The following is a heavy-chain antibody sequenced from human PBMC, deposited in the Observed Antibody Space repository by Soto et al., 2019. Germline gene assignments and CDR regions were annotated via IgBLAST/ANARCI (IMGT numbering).Heavy chain of an antibody. CDR3: AHRPTGTTLYYYYYYGMDV. V-gene: IGHV2-5*01. J-gene: IGHJ6*02. CDR2: IYWNDDK. Sequence: SGPTLVQPTQTLTLTCTFSGFSLSPSGVGVGWIRQPPGKALEWLALIYWNDDKRYSPSLKSRLTITKDTSKNQVVLTMTNMDPVDTATYYCAHRPTGTTLYYYYYYGMDVWGQGTTVTVSS. CDR1: GFSLSPSGVG. D-gene: IGHD1-7*01.